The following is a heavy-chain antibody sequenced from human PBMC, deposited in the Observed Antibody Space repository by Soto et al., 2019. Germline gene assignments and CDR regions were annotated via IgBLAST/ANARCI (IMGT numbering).Heavy chain of an antibody. CDR2: FIPIFGTT. CDR1: GDSFSNYA. CDR3: AQQRVATPLVTFDY. D-gene: IGHD2-15*01. Sequence: PVKVSCKAPGDSFSNYAISWVRQAPGQGLQWMGNFIPIFGTTNYAQTFRGRVAITADKSSTTAYMELSSLRSEDTAVYYCAQQRVATPLVTFDYWGQGSLGTVSS. J-gene: IGHJ4*02. V-gene: IGHV1-69*06.